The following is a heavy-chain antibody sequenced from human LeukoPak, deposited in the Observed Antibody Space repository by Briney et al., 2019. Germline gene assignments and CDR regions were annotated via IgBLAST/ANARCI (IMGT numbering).Heavy chain of an antibody. Sequence: SETLSLTCTVSGGSISSGDYYWSWIRQPPGKGLEWIGYIYYSGSTYYNPSLKSRVTISVDTSKNQFSLKLSSVTAADTAVYYCARNQRYYYYYYYMDVWGKGTTVTVSS. CDR3: ARNQRYYYYYYYMDV. J-gene: IGHJ6*03. CDR2: IYYSGST. D-gene: IGHD1-14*01. V-gene: IGHV4-30-4*02. CDR1: GGSISSGDYY.